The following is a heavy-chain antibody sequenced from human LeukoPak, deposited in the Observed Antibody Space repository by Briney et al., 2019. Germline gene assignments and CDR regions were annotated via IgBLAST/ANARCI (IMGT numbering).Heavy chain of an antibody. Sequence: GGSLRLSCAASGFTFSSYSMNWVRQAPGKGLEWVSSISSSSSYIYYADSVKGRFTISRDNAKNSLYLQMNSLRAEDTAVYYCARDAGVVPVGYWGQGTLSPSPQ. D-gene: IGHD2-2*01. CDR1: GFTFSSYS. J-gene: IGHJ4*02. CDR3: ARDAGVVPVGY. V-gene: IGHV3-21*01. CDR2: ISSSSSYI.